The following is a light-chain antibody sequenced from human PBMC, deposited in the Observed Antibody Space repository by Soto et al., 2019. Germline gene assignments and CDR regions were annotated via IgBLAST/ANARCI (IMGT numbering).Light chain of an antibody. Sequence: EIVLTQSPGTLSLSPGERATLSCRASQSVSSSHLAWYQQKPGQPPRLLIYGASSRATGIPDRFSGSGSGTDFTRAISRLEPEDFAVYYCQQYGSSPLTFGGGTKVELK. V-gene: IGKV3-20*01. CDR2: GAS. J-gene: IGKJ4*01. CDR1: QSVSSSH. CDR3: QQYGSSPLT.